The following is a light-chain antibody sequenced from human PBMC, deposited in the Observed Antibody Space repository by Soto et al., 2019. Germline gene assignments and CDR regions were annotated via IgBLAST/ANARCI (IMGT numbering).Light chain of an antibody. V-gene: IGLV2-8*01. CDR3: SSYAGSNNLV. CDR1: SSDVGGYNY. J-gene: IGLJ2*01. Sequence: QSVLTQPPSASVSPGQSVTLSCTGTSSDVGGYNYVSWYQQHPGKAPKLMIYEVSKRPSGVPDRFSGSKSGNTASLTVSGLQAEDEAEYYCSSYAGSNNLVFGGGTKLTVL. CDR2: EVS.